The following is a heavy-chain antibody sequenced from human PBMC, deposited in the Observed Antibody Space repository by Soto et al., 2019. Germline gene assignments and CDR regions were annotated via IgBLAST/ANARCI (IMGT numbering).Heavy chain of an antibody. J-gene: IGHJ5*02. CDR1: GFTISSHW. V-gene: IGHV3-74*01. CDR3: VRSYSGTYGCFEP. CDR2: INSDGSST. Sequence: EVQLVESGGGLVQPGGSLRLSCAASGFTISSHWMHWVRQAPGKGLVWVSRINSDGSSTSYADSVKGRFIISRDNAKNTLYRQMNILRAEDTAVYYCVRSYSGTYGCFEPWGKGTLVTVSS. D-gene: IGHD1-26*01.